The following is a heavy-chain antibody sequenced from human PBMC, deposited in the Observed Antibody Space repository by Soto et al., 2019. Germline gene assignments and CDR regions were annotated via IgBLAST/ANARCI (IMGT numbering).Heavy chain of an antibody. J-gene: IGHJ4*02. CDR3: AKDPGNYDFWSGYYYFDY. D-gene: IGHD3-3*01. V-gene: IGHV3-23*01. CDR1: GFTFNSYA. Sequence: GGSLRLSCAASGFTFNSYAMSWVRQAPGKGLEWVSAISGSGGSTYYADSVKGRFTISRDNSKNTLYLQMNSLRAEDTAVYYCAKDPGNYDFWSGYYYFDYWGQGTLVTVSS. CDR2: ISGSGGST.